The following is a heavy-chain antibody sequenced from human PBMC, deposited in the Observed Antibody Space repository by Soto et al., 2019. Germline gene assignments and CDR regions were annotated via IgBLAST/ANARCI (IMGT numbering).Heavy chain of an antibody. D-gene: IGHD1-1*01. CDR3: AKEGPSTNWYFDY. V-gene: IGHV3-30*18. J-gene: IGHJ4*02. CDR2: ISYEGNVA. Sequence: QVQLVESEGGVVQPGRSLRLSCTASGFTFSNYGMQWVRKDPGKGLEWVTVISYEGNVAYYADSVKGRFTSSRDNSKNTLYLQMNSLRTEDTAVSYCAKEGPSTNWYFDYWGQGTLVTVSS. CDR1: GFTFSNYG.